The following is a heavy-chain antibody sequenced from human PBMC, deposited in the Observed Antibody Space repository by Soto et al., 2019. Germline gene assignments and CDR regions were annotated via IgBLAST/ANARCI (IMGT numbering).Heavy chain of an antibody. CDR2: INHSGST. CDR1: GGSFSGYY. V-gene: IGHV4-34*01. D-gene: IGHD3-10*01. J-gene: IGHJ6*02. CDR3: ARDGGAVLLWFGELLSPEGYYYYYYGMDV. Sequence: SETLSLTCAVYGGSFSGYYWSWIRQPPGKGLEWIGEINHSGSTNYNPSLKSRVTISVDTSKNQFSLKLSSVTAADTAVYYCARDGGAVLLWFGELLSPEGYYYYYYGMDVWGQGTTVTVSS.